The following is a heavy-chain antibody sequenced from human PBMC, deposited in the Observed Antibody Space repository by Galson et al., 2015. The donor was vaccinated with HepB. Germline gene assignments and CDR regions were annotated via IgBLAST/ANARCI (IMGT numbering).Heavy chain of an antibody. J-gene: IGHJ6*03. CDR1: GGSISSGGYY. CDR3: ASWATVTTAYYFYMDV. D-gene: IGHD4-17*01. V-gene: IGHV4-31*03. Sequence: TLSLTCTVSGGSISSGGYYWSWIRQYPGKGLEWIGYIYHSESTYYNPSLKSRVAISVDTSKNQFSLKLSSVTAADTAVYYCASWATVTTAYYFYMDVWGKGTTVTISS. CDR2: IYHSEST.